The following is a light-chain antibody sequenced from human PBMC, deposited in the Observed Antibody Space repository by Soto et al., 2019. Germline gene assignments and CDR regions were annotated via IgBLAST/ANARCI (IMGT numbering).Light chain of an antibody. CDR3: QQRGNWPIT. CDR1: QSVSSY. J-gene: IGKJ5*01. Sequence: EIVLTQSPATLSLSPGERATLSCRASQSVSSYLAWYQQKPGQAPRLLIYDASNRATGIPARFSGSGSGTDFTLTISSLEPEDFAVYYCQQRGNWPITFGQGPRLEIK. V-gene: IGKV3-11*01. CDR2: DAS.